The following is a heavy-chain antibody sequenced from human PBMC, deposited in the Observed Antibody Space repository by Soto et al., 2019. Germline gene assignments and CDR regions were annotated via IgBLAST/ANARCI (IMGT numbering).Heavy chain of an antibody. D-gene: IGHD3-22*01. CDR3: ARHSGYYDSSGYLVY. CDR1: GYSLPSYW. CDR2: NEPNDYYP. V-gene: IGHV5-10-1*01. Sequence: PGGSPKISLRGSGYSLPSYWISRERQMPGKGVELMWRNEPNDYYPNYIPSFQGHVNITADKSISTAYLQWSSQKAADTALYYCARHSGYYDSSGYLVYWGQGTLVTVSS. J-gene: IGHJ4*02.